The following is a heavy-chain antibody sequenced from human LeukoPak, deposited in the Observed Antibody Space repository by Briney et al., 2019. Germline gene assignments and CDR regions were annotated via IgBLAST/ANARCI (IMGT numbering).Heavy chain of an antibody. Sequence: PSETLSLTCAVSGGSFSGGGYYWSWVRQLPGKGLEWIGSMYYGGDTYYNPSLTSRLTISADTSKSEFSVRLSSVTAADTAVYYCARVGYSGYDDRGAFGIWGQGTMVTVSS. J-gene: IGHJ3*02. D-gene: IGHD5-12*01. CDR3: ARVGYSGYDDRGAFGI. CDR2: MYYGGDT. V-gene: IGHV4-31*11. CDR1: GGSFSGGGYY.